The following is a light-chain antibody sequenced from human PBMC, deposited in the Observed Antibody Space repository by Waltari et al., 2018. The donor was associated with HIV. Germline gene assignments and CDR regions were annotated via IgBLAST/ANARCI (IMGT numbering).Light chain of an antibody. CDR1: WSVLYNSNNNNY. Sequence: DVVITHPPNSLAVSLDDRDTLHRKSGWSVLYNSNNNNYLAWYQQKLGQPPKLLIYWASTRNSGVPDRFSGSGSGTDFTLTISSLQAEDVAVYYCQQYYAAPGTFGQGTKLEIK. CDR3: QQYYAAPGT. J-gene: IGKJ2*01. CDR2: WAS. V-gene: IGKV4-1*01.